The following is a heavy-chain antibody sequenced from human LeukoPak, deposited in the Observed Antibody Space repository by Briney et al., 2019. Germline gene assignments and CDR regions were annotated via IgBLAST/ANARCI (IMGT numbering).Heavy chain of an antibody. Sequence: GGSLRLSCAASGFTLNNYNMNWVRQAPGKGLEGVSYISTHGSTIYYADSVKGRFTISRDNAKNSLYLQMNSLRAEDTAVYYCARVSGWIWFDPWGQGTLVTVSS. CDR2: ISTHGSTI. J-gene: IGHJ5*02. CDR1: GFTLNNYN. D-gene: IGHD6-19*01. CDR3: ARVSGWIWFDP. V-gene: IGHV3-48*01.